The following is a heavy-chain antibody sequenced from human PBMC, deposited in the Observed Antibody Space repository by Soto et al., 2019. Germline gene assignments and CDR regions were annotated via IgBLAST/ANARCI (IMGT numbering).Heavy chain of an antibody. D-gene: IGHD7-27*01. CDR3: ARDLTGDPNY. J-gene: IGHJ4*02. CDR2: INPNSGGT. CDR1: GYTFTGSS. Sequence: QVQLVQSGAEVKKPGASVNVSCEASGYTFTGSSIHWVRQAPGQGLEWMGYINPNSGGTIFEPKFQGRVNMTRDTSISTAYMELSRVASEDTAVYYCARDLTGDPNYWGQGTLVTVSS. V-gene: IGHV1-2*02.